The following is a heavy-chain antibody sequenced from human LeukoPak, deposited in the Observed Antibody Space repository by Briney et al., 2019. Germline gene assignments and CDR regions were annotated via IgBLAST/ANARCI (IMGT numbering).Heavy chain of an antibody. CDR1: GYSISSGYY. J-gene: IGHJ3*02. D-gene: IGHD6-19*01. CDR3: ARSYSGWFEDAFDI. V-gene: IGHV4-61*03. CDR2: IEDSGNT. Sequence: PSETLSLTCTVSGYSISSGYYWGWIRQPPGKGLEWIGYIEDSGNTNYNPSLKSRVTISVDTSRNHFFLHLTSVIAADTAMYYCARSYSGWFEDAFDIWGQGTVVTVSS.